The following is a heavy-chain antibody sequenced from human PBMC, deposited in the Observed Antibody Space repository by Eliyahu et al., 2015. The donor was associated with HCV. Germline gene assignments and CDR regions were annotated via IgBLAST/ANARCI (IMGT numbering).Heavy chain of an antibody. CDR3: ASGGNTFDY. V-gene: IGHV4-34*12. Sequence: QVQLQQWGAGLLKPSETLSLTCAVSGASFSDYYWSLIRQTPEKGLEWIGQIFHTGRTNYNPSLKSRVTISVDTSKNQFSLKLNSVTAADTAVYFCASGGNTFDYWGQGTLVTVSS. J-gene: IGHJ4*02. CDR1: GASFSDYY. CDR2: IFHTGRT. D-gene: IGHD4-23*01.